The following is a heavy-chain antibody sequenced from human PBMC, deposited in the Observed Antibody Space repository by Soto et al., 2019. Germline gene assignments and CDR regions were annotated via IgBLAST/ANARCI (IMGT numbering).Heavy chain of an antibody. J-gene: IGHJ4*02. V-gene: IGHV3-53*04. CDR2: IYSGGST. CDR1: GFTVSSNY. Sequence: GGSLRLSCAASGFTVSSNYMSWVRQAPGKGLEWVSVIYSGGSTYYADSVKGRFTISRHNSKNTLYLQMNSLRAEDTAVYYCAGTRPYGDYNSSPLDYWGQGTLVTVSS. D-gene: IGHD4-17*01. CDR3: AGTRPYGDYNSSPLDY.